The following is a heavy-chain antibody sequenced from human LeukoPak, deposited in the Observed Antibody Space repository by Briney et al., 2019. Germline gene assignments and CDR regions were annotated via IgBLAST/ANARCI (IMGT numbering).Heavy chain of an antibody. V-gene: IGHV3-21*04. CDR1: GFTFSSYS. D-gene: IGHD5-24*01. J-gene: IGHJ4*02. CDR3: ARPSPPGDGYNPSDQ. Sequence: PGGSLRLSCAASGFTFSSYSMNWVRQAPGKGLEWVSSISSSSSYIYYADSVKGRFTISRDNAKNSLYLQMNSLRAEDTAVYYCARPSPPGDGYNPSDQWGQGSLVIVSS. CDR2: ISSSSSYI.